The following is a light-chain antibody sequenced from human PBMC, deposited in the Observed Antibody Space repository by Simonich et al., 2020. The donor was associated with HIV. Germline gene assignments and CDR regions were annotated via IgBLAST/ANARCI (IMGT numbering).Light chain of an antibody. V-gene: IGKV3-20*01. Sequence: EIVLTQSPGTLSLSPGERATLSCRASQSVSSSYLAWYQQKPGQAPRLLIYGASSRATGIPDRCSGSGSGTDFTLTISRLAPEDFAVYYCQQYGSSPFTFGQGTKLEIK. CDR3: QQYGSSPFT. CDR2: GAS. CDR1: QSVSSSY. J-gene: IGKJ2*01.